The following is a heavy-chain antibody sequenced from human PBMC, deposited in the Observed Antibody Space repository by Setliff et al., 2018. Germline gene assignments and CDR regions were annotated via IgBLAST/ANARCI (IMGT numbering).Heavy chain of an antibody. J-gene: IGHJ5*02. CDR3: ARDVYDFRTGQGGP. CDR2: IQSDRDKT. Sequence: GGSLRLSCAASGFTLRNSGMHWVRQAPGRGLEWVTFIQSDRDKTYYAESVKGRFTISRDNSENSLYLQMNSLRAEDTAVYYCARDVYDFRTGQGGPWGQGTRVTVSS. D-gene: IGHD3-3*01. V-gene: IGHV3-30*02. CDR1: GFTLRNSG.